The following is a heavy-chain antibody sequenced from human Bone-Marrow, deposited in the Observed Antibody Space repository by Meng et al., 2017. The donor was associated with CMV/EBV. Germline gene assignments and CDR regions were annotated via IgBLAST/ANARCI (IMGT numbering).Heavy chain of an antibody. V-gene: IGHV3-74*01. CDR1: GFTFSSYW. D-gene: IGHD3-3*02. CDR3: AKGHLRSGYSFYDYYGMDV. CDR2: INSDGSST. J-gene: IGHJ6*02. Sequence: GGSLRLSCAASGFTFSSYWMHWVRQAPGKGLVWVSRINSDGSSTSYADSVKGRFTISRDNAKNTLYLQMNSLRAEDTAVYYCAKGHLRSGYSFYDYYGMDVWGQGTTVTVSS.